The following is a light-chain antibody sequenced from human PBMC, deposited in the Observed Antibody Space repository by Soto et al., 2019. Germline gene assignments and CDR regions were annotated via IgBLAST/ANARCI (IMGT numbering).Light chain of an antibody. CDR2: AAS. CDR1: QSIGNH. CDR3: QKSYSTPRT. J-gene: IGKJ1*01. Sequence: DIQMTQSPSSLSASVGDRVTITCRASQSIGNHLNWYRQKPGKPTDLLIYAASSLHSGVPSRFSGSGSGTDFTLTIRSLQLEEFATYYCQKSYSTPRTCGHGTKVDIK. V-gene: IGKV1-39*01.